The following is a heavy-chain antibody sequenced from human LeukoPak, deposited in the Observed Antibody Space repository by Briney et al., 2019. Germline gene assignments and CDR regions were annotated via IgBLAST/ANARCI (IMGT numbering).Heavy chain of an antibody. CDR2: INPNSGGT. V-gene: IGHV1-2*02. CDR3: ARDLSYYDFWSGYLRDY. CDR1: GHTFTGYY. D-gene: IGHD3-3*01. J-gene: IGHJ4*02. Sequence: ASVKVSCKASGHTFTGYYMHWVRQAPGQGLEWMGWINPNSGGTNYAQKFQGRVTMTRDTSISTAYMELSRLRSDDTAVYYCARDLSYYDFWSGYLRDYWGQGTLVTVSS.